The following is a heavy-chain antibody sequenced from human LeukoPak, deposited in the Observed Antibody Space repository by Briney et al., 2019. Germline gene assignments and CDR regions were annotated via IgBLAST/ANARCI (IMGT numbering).Heavy chain of an antibody. V-gene: IGHV4-59*08. CDR3: ARAVSGRVDY. CDR1: GGSMSPYH. CDR2: IYYSGST. J-gene: IGHJ4*02. D-gene: IGHD6-19*01. Sequence: SETLSLTCTVSGGSMSPYHWSWIRQPPGKGLEWTGYIYYSGSTNYNPSLKSRVTISVDTSKNQFSLKLSSVTAADTAMYYCARAVSGRVDYWGQGTLVTVSS.